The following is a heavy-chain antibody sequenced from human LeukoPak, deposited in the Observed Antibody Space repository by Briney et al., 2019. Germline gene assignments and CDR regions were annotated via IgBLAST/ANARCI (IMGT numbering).Heavy chain of an antibody. V-gene: IGHV6-1*01. CDR1: GDSVSSNSAA. CDR3: ARDWGSLLLDY. CDR2: TYYRSKWYN. D-gene: IGHD3-22*01. Sequence: SQTPSLTCAISGDSVSSNSAACNWIRQSPSRGLEWLGRTYYRSKWYNDYAVSVKTRLTINPDTSKNQFSLQLNSVTPEDTAVYYCARDWGSLLLDYWGQGTLVTVSS. J-gene: IGHJ4*02.